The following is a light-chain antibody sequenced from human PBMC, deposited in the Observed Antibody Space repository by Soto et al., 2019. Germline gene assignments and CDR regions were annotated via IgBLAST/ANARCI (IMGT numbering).Light chain of an antibody. Sequence: QSALTQPASVSGSPGQSITISCTGTSSDVGGYNYVSWYQQHPGKAPKLMVYEVSNRPSGVSNRFSGFKSGNTASLTISGLQTEDEADYYCCSYTRSATWVFGGGTKLTVL. CDR3: CSYTRSATWV. CDR1: SSDVGGYNY. CDR2: EVS. J-gene: IGLJ3*02. V-gene: IGLV2-14*01.